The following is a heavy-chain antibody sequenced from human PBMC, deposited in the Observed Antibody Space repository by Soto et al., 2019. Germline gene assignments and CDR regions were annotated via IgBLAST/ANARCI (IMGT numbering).Heavy chain of an antibody. CDR2: ISWDGGST. D-gene: IGHD3-9*01. CDR3: AKDYAPYYDILTGNYIRVSAAGGVDV. CDR1: GFTFDDYT. Sequence: GGSLRLSCAASGFTFDDYTMHWVRQAPGKGLEWVSLISWDGGSTYYADSVKGRFTISRDNSKNSLYLQMNSLRTEDTALYYCAKDYAPYYDILTGNYIRVSAAGGVDVWGKGTTVTVAS. J-gene: IGHJ6*04. V-gene: IGHV3-43*01.